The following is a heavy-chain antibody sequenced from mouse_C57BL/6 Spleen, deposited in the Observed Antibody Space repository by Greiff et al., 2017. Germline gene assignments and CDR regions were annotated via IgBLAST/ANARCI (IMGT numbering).Heavy chain of an antibody. CDR1: GYTFTSYW. D-gene: IGHD1-1*01. V-gene: IGHV1-64*01. Sequence: QVQLQQPGAELVMPGASVKLSCKASGYTFTSYWMHWVKQRPGQGLEWIGLIHPNSGSTNYNEKFKSKATLTVDKSSSTAYMQLSSLTSEDSAVYYCARSWDGYSYPWFAYWGQGTLVTVAA. CDR3: ARSWDGYSYPWFAY. J-gene: IGHJ3*01. CDR2: IHPNSGST.